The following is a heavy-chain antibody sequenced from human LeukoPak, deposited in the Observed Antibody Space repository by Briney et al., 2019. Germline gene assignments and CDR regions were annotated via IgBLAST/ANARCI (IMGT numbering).Heavy chain of an antibody. Sequence: PSETLSLTCAVYGGSFSGYYWSWIRQPPGKGLEWIGEINHSGSTNYNPSLKSRVTISVDTSKNQFSLKLSSVTAADTAVYYCARGNHWFDPWAREPWSPSPQ. J-gene: IGHJ5*02. CDR1: GGSFSGYY. CDR3: ARGNHWFDP. CDR2: INHSGST. V-gene: IGHV4-34*01.